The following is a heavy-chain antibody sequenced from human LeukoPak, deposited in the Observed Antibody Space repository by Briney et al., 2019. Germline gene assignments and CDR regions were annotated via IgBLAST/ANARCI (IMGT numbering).Heavy chain of an antibody. CDR2: INWSSDTI. D-gene: IGHD6-19*01. Sequence: GGSLRLSCAASGFTFDDYAMHWVRHAPGKGLEWVSGINWSSDTIGYADSVKGRFTISRDNAKNSLYLQMNSLRAEDTALYYCAKDRRASGWYGFAFDIWGQGTMVTVSS. V-gene: IGHV3-9*01. CDR3: AKDRRASGWYGFAFDI. J-gene: IGHJ3*02. CDR1: GFTFDDYA.